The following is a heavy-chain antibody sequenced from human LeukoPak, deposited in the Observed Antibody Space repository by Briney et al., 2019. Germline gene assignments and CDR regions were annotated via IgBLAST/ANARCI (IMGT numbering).Heavy chain of an antibody. Sequence: GGSLRLSCAVSGLTFNSYWMSWVRQAPGKGLEWVANIKQDGSEKFYVDSVKGRFTISRDNAKNSLYLQMNSLRAEDTAVFYCARGRYCSGGGCHYFDYWGQGTLVTVSS. J-gene: IGHJ4*02. D-gene: IGHD2-15*01. V-gene: IGHV3-7*01. CDR1: GLTFNSYW. CDR3: ARGRYCSGGGCHYFDY. CDR2: IKQDGSEK.